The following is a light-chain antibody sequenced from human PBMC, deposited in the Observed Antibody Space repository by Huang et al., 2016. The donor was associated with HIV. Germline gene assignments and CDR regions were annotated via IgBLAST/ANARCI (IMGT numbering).Light chain of an antibody. CDR3: QQVDAFPLT. J-gene: IGKJ4*01. Sequence: IQMTQSPPSGSASVGDRVTITCRASQNIMKWLAWYQVKPGKVPKLLISATSSLQSGVPSRFSASGSGTDFTLTVNSLELEDFATYYCQQVDAFPLTFGGGTKVEI. CDR2: ATS. V-gene: IGKV1D-12*01. CDR1: QNIMKW.